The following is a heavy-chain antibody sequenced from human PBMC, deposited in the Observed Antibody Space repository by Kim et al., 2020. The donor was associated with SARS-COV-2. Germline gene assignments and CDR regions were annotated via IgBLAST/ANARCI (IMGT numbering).Heavy chain of an antibody. CDR1: GGSISSYY. J-gene: IGHJ4*02. CDR3: ARGGTNQLAQV. D-gene: IGHD2-2*01. CDR2: VYSSGST. Sequence: SETLSLTCIVSGGSISSYYWNWIRQPPGKGLEWIGFVYSSGSTNYNPSLTTRVTISLDMSNNQFSLKLISVTAADTAVYYCARGGTNQLAQVWGQGTLVT. V-gene: IGHV4-59*13.